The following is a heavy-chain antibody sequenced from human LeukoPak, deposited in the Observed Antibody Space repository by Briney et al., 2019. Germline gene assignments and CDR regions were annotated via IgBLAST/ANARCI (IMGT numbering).Heavy chain of an antibody. CDR1: GFTFSIYA. V-gene: IGHV3-23*01. J-gene: IGHJ4*02. D-gene: IGHD1-1*01. CDR2: THGSGDST. CDR3: AKVGDTNNWYYFDY. Sequence: QSGGSLRLSCAASGFTFSIYAMSWVRLAPGKGLECVSGTHGSGDSTYYVDSVKGRFTISRDNSKNTLCLQMNSLRADDTAIYYCAKVGDTNNWYYFDYWGQGTLVTVSS.